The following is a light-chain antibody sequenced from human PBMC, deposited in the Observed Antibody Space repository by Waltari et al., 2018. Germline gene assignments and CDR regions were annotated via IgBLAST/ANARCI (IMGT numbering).Light chain of an antibody. CDR2: NAN. J-gene: IGLJ1*01. CDR3: LLFYGGAYV. CDR1: TGAVTSGYF. V-gene: IGLV7-43*01. Sequence: QTVVTQEPSLTVPPGGTVTLTCASSTGAVTSGYFPTWFQQRPGQPPRSLIYNANNKHSWTPARFSGSLIGGKAALTLSGVQPEDEADYYCLLFYGGAYVFGTGTKLTVL.